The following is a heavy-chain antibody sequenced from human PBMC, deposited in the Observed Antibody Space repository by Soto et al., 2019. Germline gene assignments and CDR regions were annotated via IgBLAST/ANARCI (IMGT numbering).Heavy chain of an antibody. CDR1: GFTFGDYA. CDR2: IRINSYGGTT. D-gene: IGHD2-21*02. J-gene: IGHJ4*02. V-gene: IGHV3-49*04. Sequence: EVQLVESGGGLVQPGRSLRLSCTASGFTFGDYALSWVRQAPGKGLEWISFIRINSYGGTTEYAASVNGRFTISRDDSKSIAYLQMNSLKIEDTAVYYCTRGVNYCGGDCYPHYWGQGTLVTVSS. CDR3: TRGVNYCGGDCYPHY.